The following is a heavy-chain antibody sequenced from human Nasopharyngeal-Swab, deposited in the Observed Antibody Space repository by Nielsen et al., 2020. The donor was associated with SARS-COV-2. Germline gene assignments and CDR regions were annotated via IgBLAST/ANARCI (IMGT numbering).Heavy chain of an antibody. CDR1: GGSFSGYY. CDR3: ARGAAARGAADY. Sequence: SETLSLTCAVYGGSFSGYYWSWIRQPPGKGLEWIGEINHSGSTNYNPSLKSRVTISVDTSKNQFSLKLSPVTAADTAVYYCARGAAARGAADYWGQGTLVTVSS. V-gene: IGHV4-34*01. CDR2: INHSGST. J-gene: IGHJ4*02. D-gene: IGHD6-13*01.